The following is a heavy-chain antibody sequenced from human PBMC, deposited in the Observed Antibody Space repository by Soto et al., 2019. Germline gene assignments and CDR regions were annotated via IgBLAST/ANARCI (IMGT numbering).Heavy chain of an antibody. J-gene: IGHJ4*02. D-gene: IGHD6-6*01. CDR3: ARGSESSSLPDFDY. V-gene: IGHV4-34*01. CDR2: INHSGST. Sequence: PSETLSLTCAVYGGSFSGYYWSWIRQPPGKGLEWIGEINHSGSTNYNPSLKSRVTISVDTSKNQFSLKLSSVTAADTAVYYCARGSESSSLPDFDYWGQGTLVTVSS. CDR1: GGSFSGYY.